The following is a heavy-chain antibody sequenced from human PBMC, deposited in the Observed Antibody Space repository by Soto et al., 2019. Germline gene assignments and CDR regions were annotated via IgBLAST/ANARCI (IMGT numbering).Heavy chain of an antibody. CDR1: GYTFTGYY. J-gene: IGHJ6*02. CDR2: INPNSGGT. D-gene: IGHD3-10*01. Sequence: GASVKVSRKASGYTFTGYYMHRVRQAPGQGLEWMGWINPNSGGTNYAQKFQGWVTMTRDTSISTAYMELSRLRSDDTAVYYCARAFPRITMVRGVIFRYYYGMDVWGQGTTVTVSS. CDR3: ARAFPRITMVRGVIFRYYYGMDV. V-gene: IGHV1-2*04.